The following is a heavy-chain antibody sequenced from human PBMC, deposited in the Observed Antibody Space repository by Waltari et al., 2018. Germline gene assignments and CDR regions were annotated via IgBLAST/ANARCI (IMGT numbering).Heavy chain of an antibody. J-gene: IGHJ3*02. CDR2: IYYSGST. CDR1: GGSISSGGYY. V-gene: IGHV4-31*03. CDR3: ARDRRRYSYAEHDAFDI. D-gene: IGHD5-18*01. Sequence: QVQLQESGPGLVKPSQTLSLTCTVSGGSISSGGYYWSWIRQHHGKGLEWIGYIYYSGSTYYNPSLKSRVTISVDTSKNQFSLKLSSVTAADTAVYYCARDRRRYSYAEHDAFDIWGQGTMVTVSS.